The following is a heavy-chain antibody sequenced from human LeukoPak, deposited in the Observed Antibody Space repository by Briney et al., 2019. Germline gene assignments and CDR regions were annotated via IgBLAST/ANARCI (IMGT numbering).Heavy chain of an antibody. CDR1: EYSFTNYW. Sequence: GESLMISCTGSEYSFTNYWISWVRQMPGAGVEWMGKIYPSYSFSNYGPSIQGHVTNSPDKSISTAYLQWSRLKASDTAVYYCTRHREKGSDTAILLYAMDVWGQGTTVAVSS. V-gene: IGHV5-10-1*01. CDR3: TRHREKGSDTAILLYAMDV. J-gene: IGHJ6*02. CDR2: IYPSYSFS. D-gene: IGHD2-15*01.